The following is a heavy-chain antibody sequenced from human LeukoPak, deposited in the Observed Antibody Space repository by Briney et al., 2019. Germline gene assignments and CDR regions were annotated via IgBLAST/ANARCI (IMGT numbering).Heavy chain of an antibody. V-gene: IGHV3-7*03. D-gene: IGHD3-10*01. J-gene: IGHJ5*01. Sequence: GRSLRLACVASKFIFSDYWMSWVRQAAGKGIEWVANIKQGGREEKYVDSVKGRFAISRDDAKSTLYLQMDSLSGDDTAVYYCARDNGGWFDFWGRGTLVTVSS. CDR1: KFIFSDYW. CDR2: IKQGGREE. CDR3: ARDNGGWFDF.